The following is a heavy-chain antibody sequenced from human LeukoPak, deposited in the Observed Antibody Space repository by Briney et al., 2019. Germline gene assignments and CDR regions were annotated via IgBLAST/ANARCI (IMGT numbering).Heavy chain of an antibody. D-gene: IGHD3-10*01. CDR3: ARRRNFYGSGSYQNYMDV. CDR2: TYYSGNT. Sequence: PSETLSLTCTVPGGSISNYYWSWIRQPPGKGLEWIGYTYYSGNTNCNPSLKSRVTISVDTSKNQFSLKLSSVTAADTAVYYCARRRNFYGSGSYQNYMDVWGKGTTVTVSS. J-gene: IGHJ6*03. V-gene: IGHV4-59*01. CDR1: GGSISNYY.